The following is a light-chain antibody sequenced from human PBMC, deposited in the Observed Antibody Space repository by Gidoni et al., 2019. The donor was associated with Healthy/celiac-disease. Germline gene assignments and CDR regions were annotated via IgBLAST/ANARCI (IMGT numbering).Light chain of an antibody. Sequence: AIRMTQSPSSFSASTGDRVTITCRASQGSSSYLAWYQQKPGKAPKLLIYAASTLQSGVPSRFSGSGSGTDFTLTISCLQPEDFATYYCQQYYSYPLTFXGXTKVEIK. CDR3: QQYYSYPLT. J-gene: IGKJ4*01. CDR2: AAS. CDR1: QGSSSY. V-gene: IGKV1-8*01.